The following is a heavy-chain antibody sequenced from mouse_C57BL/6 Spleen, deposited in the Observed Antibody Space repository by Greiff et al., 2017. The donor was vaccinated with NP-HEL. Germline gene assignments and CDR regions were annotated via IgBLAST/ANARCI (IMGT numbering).Heavy chain of an antibody. J-gene: IGHJ3*01. Sequence: VQLKESGPELVKPGASVKMSCKASGYTFTDYNMHWVKQSHGKSLEWIGYINPNNGGTSYNQKFKGKATLTVNKSSSTAYMELRSLTSEDSAVYYCARWGTTVVAPVAYWGQGTLVTVSA. CDR1: GYTFTDYN. D-gene: IGHD1-1*01. CDR2: INPNNGGT. CDR3: ARWGTTVVAPVAY. V-gene: IGHV1-22*01.